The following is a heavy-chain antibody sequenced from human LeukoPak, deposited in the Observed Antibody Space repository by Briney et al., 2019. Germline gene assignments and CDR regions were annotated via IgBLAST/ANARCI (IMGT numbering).Heavy chain of an antibody. CDR2: INHSGST. CDR1: GGSFSGYY. D-gene: IGHD6-13*01. CDR3: ARRFAAAGTRYYYGMDV. V-gene: IGHV4-34*01. J-gene: IGHJ6*02. Sequence: SETLSLTCAVYGGSFSGYYWSWIRQPPGKGLEWIGEINHSGSTNYNPSLKSRVTISVDTSKNQFSLKLSSVTAADTAVYYCARRFAAAGTRYYYGMDVWGQGTTVTVSS.